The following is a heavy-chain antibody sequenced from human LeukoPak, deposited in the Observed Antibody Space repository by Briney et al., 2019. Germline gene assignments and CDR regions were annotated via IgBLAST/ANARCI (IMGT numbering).Heavy chain of an antibody. CDR2: ISGSGGNT. CDR1: GFSFSSYA. Sequence: GGSLRLSCAASGFSFSSYAMSWVRQAPGKGLEWVSAISGSGGNTYYADSVRGRFTISRDNSKNTLYLQMNSLRAEDTAVYYCAKDQRLRVYWGQGTLATVSS. J-gene: IGHJ4*02. D-gene: IGHD6-25*01. CDR3: AKDQRLRVY. V-gene: IGHV3-23*01.